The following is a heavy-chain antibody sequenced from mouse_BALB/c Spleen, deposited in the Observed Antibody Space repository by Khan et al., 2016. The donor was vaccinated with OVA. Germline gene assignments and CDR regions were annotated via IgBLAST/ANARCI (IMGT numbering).Heavy chain of an antibody. CDR3: ARGDGYYEDAMDY. CDR1: GFSLTSYG. V-gene: IGHV2-9*02. CDR2: IWAGGST. D-gene: IGHD2-3*01. Sequence: QVQLKESGPGLVAPSQSLPITCTVSGFSLTSYGIHWVRQPPGKGLEWLGVIWAGGSTNYNSALMSRLSISKDNSKSQVFLKMNSLQTDDTAMYYCARGDGYYEDAMDYWGQGTSVTVSS. J-gene: IGHJ4*01.